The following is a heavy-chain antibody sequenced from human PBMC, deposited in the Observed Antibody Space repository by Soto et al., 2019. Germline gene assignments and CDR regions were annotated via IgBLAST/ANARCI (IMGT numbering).Heavy chain of an antibody. CDR2: ISGSGGST. D-gene: IGHD4-17*01. CDR1: GFTFSSYA. V-gene: IGHV3-23*01. J-gene: IGHJ4*02. Sequence: EVQLLESGGGLVQPGGSLRLSCAASGFTFSSYAMSWVRQAPGKGLEWVSAISGSGGSTSYADSVKGRFTISRDNAKNTLYLQMNSLRAEDTAVYYCAKVVDDGGNLTQGWGQGTLVTVSS. CDR3: AKVVDDGGNLTQG.